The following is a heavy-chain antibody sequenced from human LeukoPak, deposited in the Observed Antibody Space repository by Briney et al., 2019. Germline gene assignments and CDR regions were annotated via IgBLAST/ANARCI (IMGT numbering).Heavy chain of an antibody. CDR3: ARHIYSGTDGDAFDI. D-gene: IGHD1-26*01. J-gene: IGHJ3*02. CDR2: LYHSGST. CDR1: GGPISDYY. V-gene: IGHV4-39*01. Sequence: SETLSLTCNVSGGPISDYYWGWIRQPPGKGLEWIATLYHSGSTYYNPSLKSRVTISVYTSKNQFSLKLSSVTAADTAVYYCARHIYSGTDGDAFDIWGQGTMVTVSS.